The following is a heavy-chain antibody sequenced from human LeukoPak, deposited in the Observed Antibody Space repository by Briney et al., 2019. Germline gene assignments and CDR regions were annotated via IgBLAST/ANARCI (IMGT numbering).Heavy chain of an antibody. Sequence: SETLSLTCTVSGGSISSGGYYWSWIRQPPRKGLEWIGYIYHSGSTYYNPSLKSRVTISVDRSKNQFSLKLSSVTAADTAVYYCARNFDFWSGYYYFDYWGQGTLVTVSS. CDR1: GGSISSGGYY. D-gene: IGHD3-3*01. J-gene: IGHJ4*02. V-gene: IGHV4-30-2*01. CDR2: IYHSGST. CDR3: ARNFDFWSGYYYFDY.